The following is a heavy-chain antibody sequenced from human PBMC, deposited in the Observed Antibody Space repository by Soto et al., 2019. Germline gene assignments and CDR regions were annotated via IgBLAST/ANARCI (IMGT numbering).Heavy chain of an antibody. J-gene: IGHJ3*02. CDR2: ISYDGSNK. CDR3: AKGSWIDAFDI. V-gene: IGHV3-30*18. Sequence: GGSLRLSCAASGFTFSSYGMHWVRQAPGKGLEWVAVISYDGSNKYYADSVKGRFTISRDNSKNTLYLQMNSLRAEDTAVYYCAKGSWIDAFDIWGQGTMVTVSS. D-gene: IGHD6-13*01. CDR1: GFTFSSYG.